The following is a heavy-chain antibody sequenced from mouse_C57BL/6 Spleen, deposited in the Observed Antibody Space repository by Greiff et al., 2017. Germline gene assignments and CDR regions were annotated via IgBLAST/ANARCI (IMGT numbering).Heavy chain of an antibody. CDR2: IYPGSGST. CDR3: ARRDYDYDVYYAMDY. V-gene: IGHV1-55*01. D-gene: IGHD2-4*01. CDR1: GYTFTSYW. J-gene: IGHJ4*01. Sequence: QVQLQQPGAELVKPGASVKMSCKASGYTFTSYWITWVKQRPGQGLEWIGDIYPGSGSTNNNEKFKSKATLTVDTSSSTAYMQLSSLTSEDSAVYYCARRDYDYDVYYAMDYWGQGTSVTVSS.